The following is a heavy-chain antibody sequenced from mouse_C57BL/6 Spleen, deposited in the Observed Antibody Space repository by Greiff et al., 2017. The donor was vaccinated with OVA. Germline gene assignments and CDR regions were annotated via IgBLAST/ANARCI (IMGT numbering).Heavy chain of an antibody. CDR2: IYPGSGNT. Sequence: VKLQESGAELVRPGASVKLSCKASGYTFTDYYINWVKQRPGQGLEWIARIYPGSGNTYYNEKFKGKATLTAEKSSSTAYMQLSSLTSEDSAVYFCASGGYYGNYGYFDVWGTGTTVTVSS. CDR3: ASGGYYGNYGYFDV. CDR1: GYTFTDYY. V-gene: IGHV1-76*01. D-gene: IGHD2-1*01. J-gene: IGHJ1*03.